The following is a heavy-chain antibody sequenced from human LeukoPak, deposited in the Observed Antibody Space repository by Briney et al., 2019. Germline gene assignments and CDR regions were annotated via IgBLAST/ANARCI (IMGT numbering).Heavy chain of an antibody. V-gene: IGHV3-20*04. CDR2: INWNGGST. CDR3: ARVKGSGYRNSIDY. J-gene: IGHJ4*02. D-gene: IGHD3-3*01. CDR1: GFTFDDYA. Sequence: GGSLRLSCAASGFTFDDYAMNWVRQAPGKGLEWVSGINWNGGSTYYRDSVKGRFTIYRDNAKNSLYLQMNSLRAEDTALYYCARVKGSGYRNSIDYWGQGTLVTVSS.